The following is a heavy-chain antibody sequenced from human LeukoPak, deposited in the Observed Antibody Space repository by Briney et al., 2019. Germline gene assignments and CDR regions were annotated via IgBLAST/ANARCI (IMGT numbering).Heavy chain of an antibody. D-gene: IGHD4-17*01. J-gene: IGHJ4*02. CDR1: GFTFSSYT. CDR3: ARGFANGDYTLDY. CDR2: ISGSGGST. V-gene: IGHV3-23*01. Sequence: GGSLRLSCAASGFTFSSYTMTWVRQAPGKGLEWVSAISGSGGSTYYADSVEGRFTISRDNSKNTLSLQMNRLRADDTAVYYCARGFANGDYTLDYWGQGTLVTVSS.